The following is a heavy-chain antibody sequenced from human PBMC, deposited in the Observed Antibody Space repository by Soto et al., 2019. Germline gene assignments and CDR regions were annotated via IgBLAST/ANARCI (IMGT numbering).Heavy chain of an antibody. D-gene: IGHD2-15*01. Sequence: GGSLRLSCAASGVSFNSYDMHWVRQAPGKGPEWVAIIPYDGSNTYYSDSVRCRFTISRDNSKDTLYLQMHSLRSEDTAIYYCARISRYCSGGDCHAWGEGTQVTVSS. CDR3: ARISRYCSGGDCHA. V-gene: IGHV3-30*02. CDR1: GVSFNSYD. CDR2: IPYDGSNT. J-gene: IGHJ5*02.